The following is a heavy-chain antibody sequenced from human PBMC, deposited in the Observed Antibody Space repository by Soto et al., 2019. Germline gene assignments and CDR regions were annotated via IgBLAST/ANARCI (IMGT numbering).Heavy chain of an antibody. V-gene: IGHV3-30-3*01. D-gene: IGHD6-19*01. Sequence: PLILSCHAHGFSFSKYTMHWVRRAPSKGLEWVAVISYDGSNKYYADSVKGRFTISRDNAKNSLYLQMNSLRAEDTAVYYCARVGLISSGSPHYWGQGNLVTVSS. CDR3: ARVGLISSGSPHY. CDR2: ISYDGSNK. CDR1: GFSFSKYT. J-gene: IGHJ4*02.